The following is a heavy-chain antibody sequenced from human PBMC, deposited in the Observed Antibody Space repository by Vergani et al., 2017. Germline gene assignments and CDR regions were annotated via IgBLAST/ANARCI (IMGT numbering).Heavy chain of an antibody. V-gene: IGHV3-33*01. CDR2: IWYDGSNK. CDR1: GFTFSSYG. Sequence: QVQLVESGGGVVQPGRSLRLSCAASGFTFSSYGMHWVRQAPGKGLEWVAGIWYDGSNKYYADSVKGRFTISRDNSKNTLYLQMNSLRAEDTAVYYCARGRTYNYYDSSGYYYVRGYFDYWGQGTLVTVSS. CDR3: ARGRTYNYYDSSGYYYVRGYFDY. J-gene: IGHJ4*02. D-gene: IGHD3-22*01.